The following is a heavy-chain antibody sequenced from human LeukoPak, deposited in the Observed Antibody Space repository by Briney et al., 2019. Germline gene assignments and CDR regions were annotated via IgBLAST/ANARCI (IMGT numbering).Heavy chain of an antibody. V-gene: IGHV3-15*01. CDR2: IKSKTDGGTT. Sequence: PGGSLRLSCADSGFTFSNAWTSWVRQAPGKRLEWVGRIKSKTDGGTTDYAAPVKGRFTISRDDSKNTLYLQMNSLKTEDTAVYYCTTRWLPYGGFDYWGQGTLVTVSS. J-gene: IGHJ4*02. CDR1: GFTFSNAW. D-gene: IGHD5-12*01. CDR3: TTRWLPYGGFDY.